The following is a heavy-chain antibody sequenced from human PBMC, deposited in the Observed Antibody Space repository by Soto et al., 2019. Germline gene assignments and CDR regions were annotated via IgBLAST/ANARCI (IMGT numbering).Heavy chain of an antibody. CDR2: IDPADSET. CDR1: GYFFITYW. D-gene: IGHD5-12*01. J-gene: IGHJ6*02. CDR3: ARLGKGGYVKGMDV. V-gene: IGHV5-51*01. Sequence: GESLNISCKGSGYFFITYWIAWVRQKPGKGLEWMGIIDPADSETKYSPSFQGQVTISVDKSTNTAYLQWISLKASDTAMYYCARLGKGGYVKGMDVWGQGTTVTVSS.